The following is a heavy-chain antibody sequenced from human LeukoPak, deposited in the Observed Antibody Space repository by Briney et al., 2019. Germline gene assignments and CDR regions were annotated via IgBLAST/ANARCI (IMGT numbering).Heavy chain of an antibody. CDR1: GFTFSSYA. CDR2: ISYDGSNK. D-gene: IGHD6-25*01. Sequence: GGSLRLSCAASGFTFSSYAMHWVRQAPGKGLEWVAVISYDGSNKYYADSVKGRFTISRDNSKNTLYLQMNNLRAEDTAVYYCASTYSSERGWFDPWGQGTLVTVSS. J-gene: IGHJ5*02. V-gene: IGHV3-30*04. CDR3: ASTYSSERGWFDP.